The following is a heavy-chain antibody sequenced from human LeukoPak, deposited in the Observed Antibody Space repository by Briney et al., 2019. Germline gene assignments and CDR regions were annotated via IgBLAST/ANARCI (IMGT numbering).Heavy chain of an antibody. V-gene: IGHV3-48*03. J-gene: IGHJ4*02. CDR2: MSSRGSTI. CDR3: ARARTPDY. D-gene: IGHD2-15*01. CDR1: GFTFSIYE. Sequence: PGGSLRLSCAASGFTFSIYEMSWVRQAPGKGLEWLSYMSSRGSTISYADSVKGRFTISRGNAKNSLFLQMNSLRAEDTAVYYCARARTPDYWGQGTLVTVSS.